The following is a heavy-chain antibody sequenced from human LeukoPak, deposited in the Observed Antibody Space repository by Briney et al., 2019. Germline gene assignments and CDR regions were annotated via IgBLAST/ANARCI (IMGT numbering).Heavy chain of an antibody. CDR2: INPNSGGT. D-gene: IGHD6-13*01. Sequence: GASVKVCCKASGYTFTGYYMPWVRQAPGQGLGWMGWINPNSGGTNYAQKFQGRVTMTRDTSISTAYMGLSRLRSDDTAVYYCARCDSSSGQGCEWFDPWGQGTLVTVSS. CDR1: GYTFTGYY. V-gene: IGHV1-2*02. J-gene: IGHJ5*02. CDR3: ARCDSSSGQGCEWFDP.